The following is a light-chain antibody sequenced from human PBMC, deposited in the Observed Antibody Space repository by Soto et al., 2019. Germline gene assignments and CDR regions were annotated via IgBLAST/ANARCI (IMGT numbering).Light chain of an antibody. V-gene: IGKV3-20*01. J-gene: IGKJ4*01. CDR1: QSVSSSY. CDR2: GAS. CDR3: QQYGSSHQLT. Sequence: EIVLTQSPGTLSLSPGERATLSCRASQSVSSSYLGWYQQKPGQAPRLLIYGASNRATGIPDRFSGSGSGTEFTLTISRLEPEDFAVYYCQQYGSSHQLTFGGGTKVDIK.